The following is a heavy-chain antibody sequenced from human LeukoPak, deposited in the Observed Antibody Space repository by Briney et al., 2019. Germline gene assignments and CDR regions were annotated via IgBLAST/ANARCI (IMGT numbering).Heavy chain of an antibody. D-gene: IGHD3-10*01. CDR3: ASSGSSGRIYY. CDR2: IYYSEST. V-gene: IGHV4-59*01. Sequence: SQTLSLTCSVSRGSISSYYWSWIRQPPGKGLEWIGYIYYSESTNYNPSLKSRVTISIDTSKNQFSLKLSSVTAADTAVYYCASSGSSGRIYYWGQGTLVTVSS. CDR1: RGSISSYY. J-gene: IGHJ4*02.